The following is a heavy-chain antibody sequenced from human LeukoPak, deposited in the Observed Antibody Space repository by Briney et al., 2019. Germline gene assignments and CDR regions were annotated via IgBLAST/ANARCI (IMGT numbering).Heavy chain of an antibody. V-gene: IGHV3-66*01. CDR2: IYSGGST. CDR3: ARDRRDYYYGMDV. Sequence: GGSLRLSCAASGFTVSSNYMSWVRQAPGKGLEWVSVIYSGGSTYYADSVKGRFTISRDNSKNTLYLQMNSLRAEDTAVHYCARDRRDYYYGMDVWGQGTTVTVSS. J-gene: IGHJ6*02. CDR1: GFTVSSNY.